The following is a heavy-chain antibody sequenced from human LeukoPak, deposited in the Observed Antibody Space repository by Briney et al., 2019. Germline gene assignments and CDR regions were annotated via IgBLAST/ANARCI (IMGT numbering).Heavy chain of an antibody. CDR2: MNPNSGNT. V-gene: IGHV1-8*02. J-gene: IGHJ6*02. D-gene: IGHD3-22*01. CDR1: GYTFTSYG. Sequence: ASVTVSCKASGYTFTSYGISWVRQATGQGLEWMGWMNPNSGNTGYAQKFQGRVTMTRNTSISTAYMELSSLRSEDTAVYYCAREYSYYYDSSGYYERYYYYYGMDVWGQGTTVTVSS. CDR3: AREYSYYYDSSGYYERYYYYYGMDV.